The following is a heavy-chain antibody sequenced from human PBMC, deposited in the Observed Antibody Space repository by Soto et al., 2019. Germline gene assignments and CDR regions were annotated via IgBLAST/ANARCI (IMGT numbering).Heavy chain of an antibody. D-gene: IGHD3-22*01. CDR3: ARGGGDSSGFDY. V-gene: IGHV1-2*04. CDR1: GYTFTDYD. Sequence: QVQLVQSGAEVKKPGASMKVSCKASGYTFTDYDIHWVRQAPGQGLDWMGWINPNSGGTLYAQKFEGWVTMTRDTSSSTDYMALSRLRSNDTAVYYCARGGGDSSGFDYWGQGTLVTASS. CDR2: INPNSGGT. J-gene: IGHJ4*02.